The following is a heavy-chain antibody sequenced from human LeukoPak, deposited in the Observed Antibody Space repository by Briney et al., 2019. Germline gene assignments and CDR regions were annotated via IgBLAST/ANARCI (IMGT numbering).Heavy chain of an antibody. CDR2: ISGSGGST. D-gene: IGHD1-20*01. J-gene: IGHJ3*02. V-gene: IGHV3-23*01. CDR3: AKITGSAFDI. CDR1: GFTFSIYA. Sequence: GGSLRLSCAASGFTFSIYAMSWVRQAPGKGLEWVLAISGSGGSTYYADSRKGRFTISRDNSNNTLYLQMNSLRAEDTAVYYCAKITGSAFDIWGQGTMVTVSS.